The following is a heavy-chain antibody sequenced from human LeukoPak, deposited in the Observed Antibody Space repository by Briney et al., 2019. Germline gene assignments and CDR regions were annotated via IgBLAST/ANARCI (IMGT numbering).Heavy chain of an antibody. CDR2: IKSDGGT. J-gene: IGHJ1*01. CDR1: GFTFSTYC. Sequence: GGSLRLSCAASGFTFSTYCMHWVRQAPGKGLLWVSRIKSDGGTNYGHSGKGRFTISRDNAKKTVSLQMNSMRPEDTGVYYCARAPSEIGGYYPEYFRHWGQGTLVTVSS. V-gene: IGHV3-74*01. CDR3: ARAPSEIGGYYPEYFRH. D-gene: IGHD3-22*01.